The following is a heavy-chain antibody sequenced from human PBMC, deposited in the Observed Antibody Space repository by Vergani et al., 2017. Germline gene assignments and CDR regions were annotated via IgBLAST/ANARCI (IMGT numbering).Heavy chain of an antibody. CDR3: TKGSRGYTGYCFDY. CDR1: GFTFSHYS. V-gene: IGHV3-23*04. D-gene: IGHD5-12*01. Sequence: VHLVESGGGVVKPGGSLRLSCVASGFTFSHYSMNWVRQAPGKGLEWVSSVSGSSATPYYADSVKGRFIISRDNSKNTLHLQMNSLRADDTAVYYCTKGSRGYTGYCFDYWGQGTLATVSS. J-gene: IGHJ4*02. CDR2: VSGSSATP.